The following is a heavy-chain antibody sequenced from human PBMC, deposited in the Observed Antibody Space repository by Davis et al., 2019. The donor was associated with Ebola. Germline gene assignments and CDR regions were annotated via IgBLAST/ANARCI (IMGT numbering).Heavy chain of an antibody. CDR2: ISSSSSYI. V-gene: IGHV3-21*01. J-gene: IGHJ4*02. CDR1: GFTFSSYS. CDR3: ARDLFGDIEY. D-gene: IGHD4-17*01. Sequence: GESLKISCAASGFTFSSYSMNWVRQAPGKGLEWVSSISSSSSYIYYADSMKGRFTISRDNAKNSLYLQMNSLRAEDTAVYFCARDLFGDIEYWGQGTLVTVSS.